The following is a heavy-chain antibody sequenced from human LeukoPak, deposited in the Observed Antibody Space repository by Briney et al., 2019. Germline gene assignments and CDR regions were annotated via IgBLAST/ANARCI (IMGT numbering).Heavy chain of an antibody. J-gene: IGHJ4*02. V-gene: IGHV4-39*07. Sequence: SETLSLTCTVSGGSISSSSYYWGWLRQPPGTGLEWIGSIYYSGSTYYNPSLKSRVTISVDTSKNQFSLKLSSVTAADTAVYYCTTTVLRFLESTDYWGQGTLVTVSS. D-gene: IGHD3-3*01. CDR1: GGSISSSSYY. CDR3: TTTVLRFLESTDY. CDR2: IYYSGST.